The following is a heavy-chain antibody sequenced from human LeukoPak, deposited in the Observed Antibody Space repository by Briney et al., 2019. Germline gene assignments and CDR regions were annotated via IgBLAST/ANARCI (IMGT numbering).Heavy chain of an antibody. D-gene: IGHD6-19*01. V-gene: IGHV3-23*01. J-gene: IGHJ4*02. CDR3: VKGAEVSGWYGDGVSNY. CDR1: GFTFSSYA. CDR2: ISGSGGST. Sequence: PGGSLRLSCAASGFTFSSYAMSWVRQAPGKGLEWVSAISGSGGSTYYADSVKGRFTISRDNSKNTLYLQMNSLRAEDTAVYCCVKGAEVSGWYGDGVSNYWGQGTLVTVSS.